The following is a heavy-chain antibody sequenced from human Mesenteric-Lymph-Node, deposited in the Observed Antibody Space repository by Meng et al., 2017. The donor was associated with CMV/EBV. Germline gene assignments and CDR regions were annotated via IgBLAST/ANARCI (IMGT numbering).Heavy chain of an antibody. V-gene: IGHV1-69*05. CDR2: IIPIFGTA. Sequence: SVKVSCKASGGTFSSYAISWVRQAPGQGLEWMGGIIPIFGTANYAQKLQGRVTITTDESTSTAYMELSSLRSEDTAVYYCARRRGYSSSSYGMDVWGQGSTVTVSS. CDR3: ARRRGYSSSSYGMDV. D-gene: IGHD6-6*01. CDR1: GGTFSSYA. J-gene: IGHJ6*02.